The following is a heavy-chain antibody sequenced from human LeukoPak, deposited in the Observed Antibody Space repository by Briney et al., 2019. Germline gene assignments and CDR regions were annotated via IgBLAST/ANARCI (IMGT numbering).Heavy chain of an antibody. J-gene: IGHJ3*02. Sequence: PGGSLRLSCAASGFTVSSNYMSLVRQAPGKGLEWVSVIYSGGSTYYADSVKGRFTISRDNSKNTLYLQMNSLRAEDTAVYYCARERLRDAFDIWGQGTMVTVSS. CDR3: ARERLRDAFDI. CDR1: GFTVSSNY. D-gene: IGHD2-15*01. CDR2: IYSGGST. V-gene: IGHV3-53*01.